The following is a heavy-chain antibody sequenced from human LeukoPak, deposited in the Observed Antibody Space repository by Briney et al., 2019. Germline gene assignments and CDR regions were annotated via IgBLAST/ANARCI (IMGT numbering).Heavy chain of an antibody. CDR2: INHSGST. V-gene: IGHV4-34*01. J-gene: IGHJ5*02. CDR1: GGSFSGYY. Sequence: SETLSLTCAVYGGSFSGYYWSWIRQPPGKELEWIGEINHSGSTNYNPSLKSRVTISVDTSKNQFSLKLSSVTAADTAVYYRARGRIAAAGSRGNWFDPWGQGTLVTVSS. CDR3: ARGRIAAAGSRGNWFDP. D-gene: IGHD6-13*01.